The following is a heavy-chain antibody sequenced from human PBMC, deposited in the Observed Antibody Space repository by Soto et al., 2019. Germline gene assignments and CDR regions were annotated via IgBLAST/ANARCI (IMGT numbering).Heavy chain of an antibody. CDR1: GFTFSSYG. Sequence: QVQLVESGGGVVQPGRSLRLSCAASGFTFSSYGMHWVRQAPGKGLEWVAVISYDGSNKYYADSVKGRFTISRDNSKNTLYLQMNSLRAEDRAVYYCAKGIAVAGIDYWGQGTLVTVSS. D-gene: IGHD6-19*01. J-gene: IGHJ4*02. V-gene: IGHV3-30*18. CDR2: ISYDGSNK. CDR3: AKGIAVAGIDY.